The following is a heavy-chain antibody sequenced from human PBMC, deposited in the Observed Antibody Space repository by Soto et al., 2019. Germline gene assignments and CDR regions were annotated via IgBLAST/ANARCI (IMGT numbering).Heavy chain of an antibody. Sequence: PSETLSLTCTVSGGSISSGDYYWSWIRQPPGKGLEWIGYIYYSGSTYYNPSLKSRVTISVDTSKNQFSLKLSSVTAADTAVYYCARAGCGSTSCYVPQYHFDYWGQGTLVTVSS. CDR1: GGSISSGDYY. J-gene: IGHJ4*02. V-gene: IGHV4-30-4*01. CDR2: IYYSGST. D-gene: IGHD2-2*01. CDR3: ARAGCGSTSCYVPQYHFDY.